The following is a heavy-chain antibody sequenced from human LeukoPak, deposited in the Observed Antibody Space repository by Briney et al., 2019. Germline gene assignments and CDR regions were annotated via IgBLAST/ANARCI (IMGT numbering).Heavy chain of an antibody. V-gene: IGHV3-30*02. D-gene: IGHD1-1*01. CDR3: ARTGDNYYYYYYMDV. CDR2: IRYDGSNK. Sequence: GGSLRLSCAASGFTFSSYGMHWVRQAPGKGLEWVAFIRYDGSNKYYADSVKGRSTISRDNAKNSLYLQMNSLRAEDTAVYYCARTGDNYYYYYYMDVWGKGTTVTVSS. J-gene: IGHJ6*03. CDR1: GFTFSSYG.